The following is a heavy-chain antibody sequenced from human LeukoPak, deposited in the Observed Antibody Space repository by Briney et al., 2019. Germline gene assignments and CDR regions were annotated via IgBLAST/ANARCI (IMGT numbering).Heavy chain of an antibody. Sequence: PGGSLRLSCTASGFTLSRHAMHWVRQAPGKGLEWLLVISYGGSNQYYADSVKGRFTISRDNSKNTLYLQMNSLSAEDTAVYYCARKYSGYDLGGFDYWGQGTLVTVSS. D-gene: IGHD5-12*01. CDR2: ISYGGSNQ. V-gene: IGHV3-30-3*01. CDR1: GFTLSRHA. CDR3: ARKYSGYDLGGFDY. J-gene: IGHJ4*02.